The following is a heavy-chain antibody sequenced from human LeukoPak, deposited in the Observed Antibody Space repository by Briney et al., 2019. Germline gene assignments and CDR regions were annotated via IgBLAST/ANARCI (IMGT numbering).Heavy chain of an antibody. CDR2: IYHSGST. J-gene: IGHJ5*02. V-gene: IGHV4-30-2*01. CDR3: ARTNGWFDP. Sequence: SETLSLTCAVSGGSISSGGYSWSWIRQPPGKGLEWIGYIYHSGSTYYNPSLKGRVTISVDRSKNQFSLKLSSVTAADTAVYYCARTNGWFDPWGQGTLVTVSS. D-gene: IGHD2-8*01. CDR1: GGSISSGGYS.